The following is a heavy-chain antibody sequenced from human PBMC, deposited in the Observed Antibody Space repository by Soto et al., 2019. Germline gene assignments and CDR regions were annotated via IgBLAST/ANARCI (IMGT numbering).Heavy chain of an antibody. J-gene: IGHJ6*02. V-gene: IGHV4-30-2*01. CDR1: GGSISSGGYS. CDR3: ARDGGGSIAARRYYYGMDV. CDR2: IYHSGST. Sequence: SETLSLTCAVSGGSISSGGYSWSWIRQPPGKGLEWIGYIYHSGSTYYNPSLKSRVTISVDRSKNQFSLKLSSVTAADTAVYYCARDGGGSIAARRYYYGMDVWGQGTTVTVSS. D-gene: IGHD6-6*01.